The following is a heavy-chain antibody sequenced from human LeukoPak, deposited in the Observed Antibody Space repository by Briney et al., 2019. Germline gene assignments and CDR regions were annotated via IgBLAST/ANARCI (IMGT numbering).Heavy chain of an antibody. CDR3: TRGYSSGWPFDF. CDR2: IRSKADTYAT. D-gene: IGHD6-19*01. V-gene: IGHV3-73*01. Sequence: QPGGSLRLSCAASGFTFSDSAIHWVRQATGKGLEWVGRIRSKADTYATTYAASLKGRFTISRDDSRNRAYLQMSSLRTEDTPVYYCTRGYSSGWPFDFWGQGTLVTVSS. CDR1: GFTFSDSA. J-gene: IGHJ4*02.